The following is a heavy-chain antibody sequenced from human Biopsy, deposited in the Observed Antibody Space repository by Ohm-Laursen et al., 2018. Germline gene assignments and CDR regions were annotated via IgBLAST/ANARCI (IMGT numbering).Heavy chain of an antibody. V-gene: IGHV3-9*01. D-gene: IGHD4-17*01. CDR2: INWNSDRV. CDR3: AKDLGLNYSDRFLFYYGMDV. CDR1: GFKFDEFA. Sequence: SLRLSCSASGFKFDEFAMHWVRQTPGKGLEWVSAINWNSDRVDYADSAKGRFTISRDNARNALHLQMNSLRTEDTALYYCAKDLGLNYSDRFLFYYGMDVWGRGTTVTVSS. J-gene: IGHJ6*02.